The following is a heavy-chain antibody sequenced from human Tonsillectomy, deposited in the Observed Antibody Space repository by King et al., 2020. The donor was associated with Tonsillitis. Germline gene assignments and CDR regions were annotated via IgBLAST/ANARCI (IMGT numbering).Heavy chain of an antibody. CDR2: VYYSGIT. CDR3: ARQISGRGLDV. V-gene: IGHV4-39*01. D-gene: IGHD2-15*01. Sequence: LQLQESGPGHVKPSETLSLTCTVSGDSISGSIYYWGWTRQPPGKGLEWIGTVYYSGITNYNPSLKSRVTISVDTSKNLFSLRLNSVTAADTAVYYCARQISGRGLDVWGQGTTVTVSS. J-gene: IGHJ6*02. CDR1: GDSISGSIYY.